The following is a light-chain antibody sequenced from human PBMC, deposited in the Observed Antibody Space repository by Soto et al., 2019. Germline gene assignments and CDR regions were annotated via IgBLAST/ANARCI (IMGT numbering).Light chain of an antibody. Sequence: QSVLTQPASVSGSPGQSITISCAGTSSDVGAYNHVSWYQQHPGKAPKLMIYEVSNRPSGVSNRFSGSKSGNTASLTVSGLQAEDEADYYCSSYGGNNYVLFGGGTKVTVL. CDR3: SSYGGNNYVL. J-gene: IGLJ3*02. V-gene: IGLV2-14*01. CDR2: EVS. CDR1: SSDVGAYNH.